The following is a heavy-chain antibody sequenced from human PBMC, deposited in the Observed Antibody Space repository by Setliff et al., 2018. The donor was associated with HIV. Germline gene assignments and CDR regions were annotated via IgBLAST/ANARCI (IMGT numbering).Heavy chain of an antibody. J-gene: IGHJ5*02. CDR1: GFTFDDYA. D-gene: IGHD4-17*01. CDR3: AKDRDYGDNLLLLNWFDP. Sequence: GGSLRLSCAASGFTFDDYAMHWVRQAPGKGLEWVSAISNSGGDTYYADSVKGRLTISRDNSKNTLYLQMNSLRAEDTAVYHCAKDRDYGDNLLLLNWFDPWGQGTLVTVSS. CDR2: ISNSGGDT. V-gene: IGHV3-23*01.